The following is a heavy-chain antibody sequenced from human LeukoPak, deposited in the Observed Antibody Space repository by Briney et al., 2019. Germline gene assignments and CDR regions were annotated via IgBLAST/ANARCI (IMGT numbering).Heavy chain of an antibody. V-gene: IGHV1-18*01. CDR3: ARGPSGDIPGATWFDP. D-gene: IGHD3-9*01. CDR2: ISAYNGNT. Sequence: GASVKVSCKASGYTFTSYGISWVRQAPGQGLEWMGWISAYNGNTNYAQKLQGRVTMTTDTSTSTAYMELRSLRSDDTAVYYCARGPSGDIPGATWFDPWGQGTLVTVSS. CDR1: GYTFTSYG. J-gene: IGHJ5*02.